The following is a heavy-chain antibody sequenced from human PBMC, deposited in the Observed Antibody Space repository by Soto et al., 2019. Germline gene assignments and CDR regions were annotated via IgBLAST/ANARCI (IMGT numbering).Heavy chain of an antibody. V-gene: IGHV3-23*01. CDR3: AKVGRILGWNWFDP. D-gene: IGHD6-19*01. J-gene: IGHJ5*02. CDR1: GFTFSSYA. CDR2: INDGGGST. Sequence: EVQLLESGGGLVQPGGSLRLSCAASGFTFSSYAMSWVRQAPGKGLEWVSGINDGGGSTYYADSVKGRFTISRDNSKNTLYLQMNRLRAEHTALYYCAKVGRILGWNWFDPWGQGTLVIVSS.